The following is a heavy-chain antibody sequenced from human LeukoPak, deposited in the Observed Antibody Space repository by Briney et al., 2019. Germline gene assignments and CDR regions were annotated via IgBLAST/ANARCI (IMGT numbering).Heavy chain of an antibody. D-gene: IGHD3-3*01. Sequence: GGSLRLSCAASGFTFSSYGMSWVRQAPGKGLEWVSAISDSGGSTYYADSVKGRFTISRDNSKNTLYLQMNSLRAEDTAVYYCARDGYDFWSGSVYYFDYWGQGTLVTVSS. CDR1: GFTFSSYG. CDR3: ARDGYDFWSGSVYYFDY. V-gene: IGHV3-23*01. CDR2: ISDSGGST. J-gene: IGHJ4*02.